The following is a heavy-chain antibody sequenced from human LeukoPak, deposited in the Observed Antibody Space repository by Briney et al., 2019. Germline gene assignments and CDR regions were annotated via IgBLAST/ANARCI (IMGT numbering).Heavy chain of an antibody. Sequence: PGGSLRLSCAASGFTFSSYEMNWVRQAPGKGPEWVSYISYSGSTIYYADSVKGRFTISRDTARNSLYLQMNSLRAEDTAVYYCARIAVAGGHFDYWGQGTLVTVSS. CDR1: GFTFSSYE. J-gene: IGHJ4*02. CDR2: ISYSGSTI. D-gene: IGHD6-19*01. CDR3: ARIAVAGGHFDY. V-gene: IGHV3-48*03.